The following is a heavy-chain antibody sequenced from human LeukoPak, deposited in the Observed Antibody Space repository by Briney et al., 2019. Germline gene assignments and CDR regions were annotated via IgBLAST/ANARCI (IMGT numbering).Heavy chain of an antibody. V-gene: IGHV3-48*01. D-gene: IGHD3-22*01. J-gene: IGHJ4*02. CDR1: GFTFSTYS. CDR3: ARARRGPYYYDSSGYFGN. CDR2: ISSSSSTI. Sequence: GGSLRLSCAASGFTFSTYSMNWVRQAPGKGLEWVSYISSSSSTIYYADSVKGRFTISRDNAKNSLYLQMNSLRAEDTAVYYCARARRGPYYYDSSGYFGNWGQGTLVTVSS.